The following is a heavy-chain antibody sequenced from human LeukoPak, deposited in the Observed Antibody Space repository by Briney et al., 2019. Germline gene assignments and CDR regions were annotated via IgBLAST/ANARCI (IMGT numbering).Heavy chain of an antibody. CDR2: ISYDGSNK. J-gene: IGHJ5*02. CDR3: AKDLAYRYFGGVGFDP. D-gene: IGHD3-16*01. V-gene: IGHV3-30*18. CDR1: GFTFSSYA. Sequence: GGSLRLSCAASGFTFSSYAMSWVRQAPGKGLEWVAVISYDGSNKYYADSVKGRFTISRDNSKNTLYLQMNSLRAEDTAVYYCAKDLAYRYFGGVGFDPWGQGTLVTVSS.